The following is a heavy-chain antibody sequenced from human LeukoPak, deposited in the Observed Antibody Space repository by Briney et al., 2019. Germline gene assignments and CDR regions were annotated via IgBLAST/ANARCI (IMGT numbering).Heavy chain of an antibody. J-gene: IGHJ5*02. V-gene: IGHV4-39*01. D-gene: IGHD2-2*01. CDR3: ARSGIVVVPAAILMNWFDP. Sequence: PSETLSLTCTVSGGSISSSSYYWGWIRQPPGKGLEWIGSIYYSGSTYYNPSLKSRVTISVDTSKNQFSLKLSSVTAADTAVYYCARSGIVVVPAAILMNWFDPWGPGTLVTVSS. CDR1: GGSISSSSYY. CDR2: IYYSGST.